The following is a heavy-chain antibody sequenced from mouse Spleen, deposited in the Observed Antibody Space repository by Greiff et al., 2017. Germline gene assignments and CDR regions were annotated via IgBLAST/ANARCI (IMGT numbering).Heavy chain of an antibody. V-gene: IGHV1-22*01. D-gene: IGHD2-1*01. CDR3: AKGYGNYVSWFAY. Sequence: VQLKQSGPELVKPGASVKMSCKASGYTFTDYNMHWVKQSHGKSLEWIGYINPNNGGTSYNQKFKGKATLTVNKSSSTAYMELRSLTSEDSAVYYCAKGYGNYVSWFAYWGQGTLVTVSA. J-gene: IGHJ3*01. CDR1: GYTFTDYN. CDR2: INPNNGGT.